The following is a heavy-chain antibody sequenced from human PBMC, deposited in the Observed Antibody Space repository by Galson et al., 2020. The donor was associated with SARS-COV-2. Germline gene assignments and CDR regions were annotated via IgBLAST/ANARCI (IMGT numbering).Heavy chain of an antibody. J-gene: IGHJ5*02. CDR1: GFTFSSYA. CDR2: ISGSGGST. D-gene: IGHD5-18*01. V-gene: IGHV3-23*01. CDR3: AKDRGYSYGPQWLVLPTFDP. Sequence: GESLKISCAASGFTFSSYAMSWVRQAPGKGLEWVSHISGSGGSTYYADSVKGRFTISRDNSKNTLYLQMNSLRAEDTAVYNCAKDRGYSYGPQWLVLPTFDPWGQGTLVTVSS.